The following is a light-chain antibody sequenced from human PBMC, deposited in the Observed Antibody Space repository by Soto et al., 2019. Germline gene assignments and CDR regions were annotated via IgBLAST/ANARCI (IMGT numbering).Light chain of an antibody. J-gene: IGKJ1*01. CDR1: QSVCSRC. Sequence: ETLLTQSPGTLSLSPGERVTLSCRASQSVCSRCFAWYQQKPGQSPRLLIYGASTRATGIPDRFSGSGSGTDFTLTISRLEPEDFAVYYCQHYGTTSWTFGQGTKVEIK. CDR2: GAS. CDR3: QHYGTTSWT. V-gene: IGKV3-20*01.